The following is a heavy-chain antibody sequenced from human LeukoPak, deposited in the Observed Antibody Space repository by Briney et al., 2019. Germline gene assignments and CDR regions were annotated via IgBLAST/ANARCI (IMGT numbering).Heavy chain of an antibody. CDR3: ARNYGDYRLTWWCET. D-gene: IGHD4-17*01. J-gene: IGHJ5*02. V-gene: IGHV3-30*03. Sequence: PGGSLRLSCAASGFIFRTYGMHWVRQAPGKGLEWVALISYEGGSTYYADSVKGRFTISRDNSKDMLYLHMNSLRAEDTAVYYCARNYGDYRLTWWCETWGQGTLVTVSA. CDR2: ISYEGGST. CDR1: GFIFRTYG.